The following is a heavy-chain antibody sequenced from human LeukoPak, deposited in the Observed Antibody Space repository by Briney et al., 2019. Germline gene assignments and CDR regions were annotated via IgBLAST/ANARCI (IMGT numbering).Heavy chain of an antibody. CDR2: MYYNGST. CDR1: GGSISSSSYY. J-gene: IGHJ3*02. Sequence: PSETLSLTCTVSGGSISSSSYYWGWIRQPRGKGREWFGSMYYNGSTYYNPSLRSRVTLSVDTSKNQFSLKLSSVTAADTAVYYCARHGGYCSGGSSCNGWAFDIWGQGTMVTVSS. D-gene: IGHD2-15*01. V-gene: IGHV4-39*01. CDR3: ARHGGYCSGGSSCNGWAFDI.